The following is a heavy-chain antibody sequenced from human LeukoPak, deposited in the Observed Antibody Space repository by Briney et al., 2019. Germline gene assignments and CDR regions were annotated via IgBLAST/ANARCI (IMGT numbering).Heavy chain of an antibody. CDR2: MHSSGRT. D-gene: IGHD3-3*01. V-gene: IGHV4-61*02. CDR3: ARGPWAAIFGVVIPWFDP. CDR1: GASISSGSYY. Sequence: SQTLSLTCTVSGASISSGSYYWTWIRQPAGKGLEWIGRMHSSGRTSYSPSLKSRVTISVDTSKNQFSLKLSSVTAADTAVYYCARGPWAAIFGVVIPWFDPWGQGTLVTVSS. J-gene: IGHJ5*02.